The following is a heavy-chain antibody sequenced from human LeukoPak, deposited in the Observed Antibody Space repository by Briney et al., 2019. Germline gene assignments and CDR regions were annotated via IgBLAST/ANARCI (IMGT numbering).Heavy chain of an antibody. Sequence: PGGSLRLSCAASGFTFSSYAMSWVRQAPGKGLEWVSAISGSGGSTYYADSVKGRFTISRDNSKNTLYLQMNSLRAEDTAVYYCAKDAAPPAYYYDSSGYHDYWGQGTLVTVSS. J-gene: IGHJ4*02. CDR1: GFTFSSYA. V-gene: IGHV3-23*01. CDR2: ISGSGGST. CDR3: AKDAAPPAYYYDSSGYHDY. D-gene: IGHD3-22*01.